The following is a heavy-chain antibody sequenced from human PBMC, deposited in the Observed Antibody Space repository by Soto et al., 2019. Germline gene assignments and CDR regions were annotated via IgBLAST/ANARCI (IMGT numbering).Heavy chain of an antibody. Sequence: SVKVSCKASGGTFSSYAISWVRQAPGQGLEWMGGIIPIFGTANYAQKFQGRVTITADESTSTAYMELSSLRSEDTAVYYCARSTYPGYDFWSGPFDPWGQGTLVTVSS. CDR1: GGTFSSYA. V-gene: IGHV1-69*13. D-gene: IGHD3-3*01. CDR3: ARSTYPGYDFWSGPFDP. CDR2: IIPIFGTA. J-gene: IGHJ5*02.